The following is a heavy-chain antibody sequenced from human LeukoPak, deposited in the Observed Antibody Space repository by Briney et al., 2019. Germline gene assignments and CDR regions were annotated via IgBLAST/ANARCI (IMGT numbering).Heavy chain of an antibody. Sequence: PGGSLRLSCAASGFTFSSYWMSWVRQAPGKGLEWVANIKQDGSEKYYVDSVKGRFTISRDNAKNSLYLQMNSLRAEDTAVYYCARGPIFLEWLVDYWGQGTLVTVSS. V-gene: IGHV3-7*04. CDR3: ARGPIFLEWLVDY. J-gene: IGHJ4*02. D-gene: IGHD3-3*01. CDR1: GFTFSSYW. CDR2: IKQDGSEK.